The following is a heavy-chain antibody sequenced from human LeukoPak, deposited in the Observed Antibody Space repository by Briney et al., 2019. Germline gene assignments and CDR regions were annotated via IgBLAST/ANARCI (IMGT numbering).Heavy chain of an antibody. CDR1: GFTFSSYG. CDR3: AKDSGYCSGGSCYPLYFQH. V-gene: IGHV3-33*06. J-gene: IGHJ1*01. D-gene: IGHD2-15*01. Sequence: PGRSLRLSCAASGFTFSSYGMHWVRQAPGKGLEWVAVIWYDGSNKYYADSVKGRFTISRGNSKNTLYLQMNSLRAEDTAVYYCAKDSGYCSGGSCYPLYFQHWGQGTLVTVSS. CDR2: IWYDGSNK.